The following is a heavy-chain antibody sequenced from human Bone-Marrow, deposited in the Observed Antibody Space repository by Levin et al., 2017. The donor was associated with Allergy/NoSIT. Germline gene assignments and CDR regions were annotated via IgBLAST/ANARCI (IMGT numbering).Heavy chain of an antibody. Sequence: PGGSLRLSCAASGFNFDAYAMHWVRQAPGKGLEWVSGISWSGVSTGYGDSVKGRFTISRDNAANSLNLQMNSLRPEDTALYYCVKDLFGEVVGGPDHYGMDVWVQGTTVIVSS. J-gene: IGHJ6*02. D-gene: IGHD3-10*02. CDR2: ISWSGVST. CDR1: GFNFDAYA. V-gene: IGHV3-9*01. CDR3: VKDLFGEVVGGPDHYGMDV.